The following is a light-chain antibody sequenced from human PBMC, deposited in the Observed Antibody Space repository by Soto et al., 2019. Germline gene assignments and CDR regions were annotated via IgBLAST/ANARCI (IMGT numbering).Light chain of an antibody. CDR2: GAS. Sequence: EIVWTQSPGTLSLSPGERATLSCRASQSVSSSYLAWYQQKPGQAPRLLIYGASSRATGIPDRFSGSGSGTDFTLTISRLEPEDCAVYYCQQYGSSPYTFGQGTKLEIK. CDR1: QSVSSSY. J-gene: IGKJ2*01. V-gene: IGKV3-20*01. CDR3: QQYGSSPYT.